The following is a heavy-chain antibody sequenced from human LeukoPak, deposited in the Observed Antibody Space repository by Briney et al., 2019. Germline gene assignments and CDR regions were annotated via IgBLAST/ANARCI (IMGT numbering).Heavy chain of an antibody. J-gene: IGHJ4*02. D-gene: IGHD5-18*01. CDR2: IYYSGST. CDR3: AGTADTAMDY. V-gene: IGHV4-30-4*01. Sequence: SETLSLTCTVSGGSISSGDYYWSWIRQPPGKGLEWIGYIYYSGSTYYNPSLKSRVTISVDRSKNQFSLKLSSVTAADTAVYYCAGTADTAMDYWGQGTLVTVSS. CDR1: GGSISSGDYY.